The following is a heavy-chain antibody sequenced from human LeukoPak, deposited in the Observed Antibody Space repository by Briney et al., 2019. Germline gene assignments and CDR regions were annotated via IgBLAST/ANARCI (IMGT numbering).Heavy chain of an antibody. CDR2: IKQDGSEK. D-gene: IGHD3-10*01. V-gene: IGHV3-7*01. Sequence: GSLRLSCAASGFTFSHYWMSWVRQAPGKGLEWVANIKQDGSEKYYVDSVKGRFTISRDNAKNSLYLQMNSLRAEDTAVYYCARNGLYYYGSGSRQDYWGQGTLVTVSS. CDR1: GFTFSHYW. J-gene: IGHJ4*02. CDR3: ARNGLYYYGSGSRQDY.